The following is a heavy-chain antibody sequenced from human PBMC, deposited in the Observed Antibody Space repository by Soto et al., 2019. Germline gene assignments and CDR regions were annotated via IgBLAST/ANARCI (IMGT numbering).Heavy chain of an antibody. CDR1: GDSIRNGFYY. V-gene: IGHV4-31*03. CDR2: IYYVGST. D-gene: IGHD1-1*01. J-gene: IGHJ5*02. Sequence: QVQLQESGPGLVKPSQTLSLICTVSGDSIRNGFYYWSWIRQHPGKGLEWIGNIYYVGSTSYNPSFKSRVTISIDRSKNQFSLTLNSVTAADTAVYYCAKNETTRPWFNPWGQGTLVIVSS. CDR3: AKNETTRPWFNP.